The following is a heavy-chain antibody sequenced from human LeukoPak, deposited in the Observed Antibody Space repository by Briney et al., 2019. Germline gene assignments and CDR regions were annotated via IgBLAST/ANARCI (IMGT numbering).Heavy chain of an antibody. J-gene: IGHJ6*02. CDR3: ARMQWLDRRGHYYYGMDV. Sequence: PGGSLRLSCAASGFTFSSYAMSWVRQAPGKGLEWVSAISGSGGSTYYADSVKGRFTISRDNSKNTLYLQMNSLRAEDTAVYYCARMQWLDRRGHYYYGMDVWGQGTTVTVSS. CDR2: ISGSGGST. D-gene: IGHD6-19*01. V-gene: IGHV3-23*01. CDR1: GFTFSSYA.